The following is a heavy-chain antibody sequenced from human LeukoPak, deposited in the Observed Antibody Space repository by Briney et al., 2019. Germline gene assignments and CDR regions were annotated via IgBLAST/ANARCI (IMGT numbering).Heavy chain of an antibody. CDR3: ASSGPKDYYGSGSYYDYWFDP. J-gene: IGHJ5*02. CDR2: ISGSGNST. CDR1: GFTSNNYA. Sequence: GGSLRLSCAASGFTSNNYAMNWVRQAPGKGLEWVSTISGSGNSTYYADSVKGRFTISRDNSKNTLYLQMNSLRAEDTAVYYCASSGPKDYYGSGSYYDYWFDPWGQGTLVTVSS. D-gene: IGHD3-10*01. V-gene: IGHV3-23*01.